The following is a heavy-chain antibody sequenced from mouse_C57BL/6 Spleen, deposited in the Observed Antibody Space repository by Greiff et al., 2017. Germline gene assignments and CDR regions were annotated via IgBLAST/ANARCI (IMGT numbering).Heavy chain of an antibody. D-gene: IGHD1-1*01. Sequence: VQLKQSGAELVRPGASVTLSCKASGYTFTDYEMPWVKQTPVHGLEWIGAIDPETGGTAYHQKFKGKAILTADKSSSTAYMELRSLTSEDSAVDYCTRGDYYGSSLDYWGQGTTLTVSS. CDR2: IDPETGGT. J-gene: IGHJ2*01. CDR1: GYTFTDYE. CDR3: TRGDYYGSSLDY. V-gene: IGHV1-15*01.